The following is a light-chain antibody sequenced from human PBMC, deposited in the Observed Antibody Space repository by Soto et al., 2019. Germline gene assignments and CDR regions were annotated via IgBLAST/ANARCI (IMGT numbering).Light chain of an antibody. J-gene: IGKJ1*01. CDR1: QSVSSTF. Sequence: DIVLTQSPGTLSLSPGERATLSCRASQSVSSTFFARYQQKPGQAPRLLMFGASNRATGIPDRFSGSGSGTDFTLTISRLEPEDFAMYYCQQYCTSPRGTCGQGTKVEVK. CDR3: QQYCTSPRGT. CDR2: GAS. V-gene: IGKV3-20*01.